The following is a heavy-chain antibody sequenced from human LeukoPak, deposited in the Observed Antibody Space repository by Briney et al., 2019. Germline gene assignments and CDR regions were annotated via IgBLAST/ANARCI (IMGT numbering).Heavy chain of an antibody. CDR2: IGSIATYI. J-gene: IGHJ6*03. CDR3: AKVDEVFGGIYYYYYMDV. CDR1: GLTSSAIP. Sequence: SGGPLSPSGVASGLTSSAIPWNWSGKAQGKGLEWVSSIGSIATYIYYADTVKGRFTISRDNAQNSLHLQMNSLRVEDTAVYYCAKVDEVFGGIYYYYYMDVWGKGTTVTVSS. V-gene: IGHV3-21*01. D-gene: IGHD3-16*01.